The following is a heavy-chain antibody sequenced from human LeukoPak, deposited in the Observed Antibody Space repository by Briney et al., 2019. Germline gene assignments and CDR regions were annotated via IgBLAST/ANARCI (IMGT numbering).Heavy chain of an antibody. CDR3: AKDPDIGYCSGGSCYDFFDY. D-gene: IGHD2-15*01. CDR2: ISGSRGST. CDR1: GFTFSSYA. V-gene: IGHV3-23*01. Sequence: GGSLRLSCAASGFTFSSYAMSWVRQAPGKGLEWVSAISGSRGSTYYADSVKCRFTISRDNSKNTLYLQMNSLRAEDTAVYYCAKDPDIGYCSGGSCYDFFDYWGQGTLVTVSS. J-gene: IGHJ4*02.